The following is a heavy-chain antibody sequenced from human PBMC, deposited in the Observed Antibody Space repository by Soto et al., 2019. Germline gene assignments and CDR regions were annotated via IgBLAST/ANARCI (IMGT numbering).Heavy chain of an antibody. CDR1: GFTFSSYS. J-gene: IGHJ5*02. CDR2: ISSSSSTI. V-gene: IGHV3-48*02. Sequence: EVQLVESGGGLVQPGGSLRLSCAASGFTFSSYSMNWVRQAPGKGLEWVSYISSSSSTIYYADSVKGRFTISRDNAKNSLYLQMNSLRDEDTAVCYCARESSSYNWFDPWGQGTLVTVSS. D-gene: IGHD6-13*01. CDR3: ARESSSYNWFDP.